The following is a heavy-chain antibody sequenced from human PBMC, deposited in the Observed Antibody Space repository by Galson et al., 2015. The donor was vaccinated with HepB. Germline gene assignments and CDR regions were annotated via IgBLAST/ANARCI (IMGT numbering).Heavy chain of an antibody. V-gene: IGHV1-69*05. J-gene: IGHJ3*02. CDR1: GGTFTNYA. Sequence: SVKVSCKASGGTFTNYALSWVRQAPGQGLEWMGGIIPILHTPNYAQKFQGRVTISTDESTSTVYMELSSLRSEDTAFYYCAREGHYYDSRGYYGVFDIWGQGTIVTHTS. D-gene: IGHD3-22*01. CDR3: AREGHYYDSRGYYGVFDI. CDR2: IIPILHTP.